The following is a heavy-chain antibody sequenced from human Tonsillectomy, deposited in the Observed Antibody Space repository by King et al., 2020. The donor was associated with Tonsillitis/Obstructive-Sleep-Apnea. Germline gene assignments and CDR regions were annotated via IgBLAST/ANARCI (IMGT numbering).Heavy chain of an antibody. Sequence: DVQLVESGGGVVQPGGSLRLSCAASGFTFDDYAMHWVRQAPGKGLEWVSLISGDGGSTYYADSVKGRFTISRDNSKNSLYLQMNSLRTEDTALYYCATTSWEVPAALDYWGQGTLVTVSS. J-gene: IGHJ4*02. CDR3: ATTSWEVPAALDY. D-gene: IGHD2-2*01. CDR2: ISGDGGST. CDR1: GFTFDDYA. V-gene: IGHV3-43*02.